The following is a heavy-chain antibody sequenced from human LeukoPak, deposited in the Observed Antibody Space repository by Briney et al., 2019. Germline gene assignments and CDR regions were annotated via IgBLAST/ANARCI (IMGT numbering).Heavy chain of an antibody. CDR3: ADWLEGGY. V-gene: IGHV3-30-3*01. Sequence: GGSLRLSCAASGFTFSSYAMHWVRQAPGKGLEWVAVISYDGSNKYYADSVKGRFTISRDNSKNTLYLQMNSLRAEDTAVYYCADWLEGGYWGQGTLVTVSS. CDR1: GFTFSSYA. D-gene: IGHD3-9*01. CDR2: ISYDGSNK. J-gene: IGHJ4*02.